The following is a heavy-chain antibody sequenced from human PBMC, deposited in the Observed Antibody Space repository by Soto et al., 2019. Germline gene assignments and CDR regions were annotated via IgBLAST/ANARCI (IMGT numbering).Heavy chain of an antibody. CDR1: GYTFTSYA. V-gene: IGHV1-3*01. D-gene: IGHD2-8*01. Sequence: QVPLVQSGAEVKKPGASVKVSCKASGYTFTSYAMHWVRQAPGQRLEWMGWINAGNGNTKYSQKFQGRVTITRDTSASTSYMELSSLRSEDTAVDYCARDTGVSKGWFDPWGQGTLVTVSS. CDR2: INAGNGNT. J-gene: IGHJ5*02. CDR3: ARDTGVSKGWFDP.